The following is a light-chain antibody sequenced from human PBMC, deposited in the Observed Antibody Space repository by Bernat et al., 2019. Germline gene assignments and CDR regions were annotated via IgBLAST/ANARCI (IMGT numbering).Light chain of an antibody. CDR3: RQGAHINRT. Sequence: PASISCRSSQSLVHSNVNTYFTWYQQKPGQPPSLLIYQVSNRYSEVPDRFSGSGAGTDLTLKIRRVKTEDVGVYDCRQGAHINRTFGKVTKGEVK. CDR1: QSLVHSNVNTY. V-gene: IGKV2-30*02. J-gene: IGKJ1*01. CDR2: QVS.